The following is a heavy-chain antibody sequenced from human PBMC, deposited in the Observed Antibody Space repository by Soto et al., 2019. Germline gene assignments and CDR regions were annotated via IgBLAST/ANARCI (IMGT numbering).Heavy chain of an antibody. V-gene: IGHV1-3*01. D-gene: IGHD3-3*01. CDR2: INAGNGNT. Sequence: ASVKVSCKASGYTFTSYAMHWVRQAPGQRLEWMGWINAGNGNTKYSQKFQGRVTITRDTSASTAYMELSSLRSEDTAVYYCARAEDFWSGYSLRTYGMDVWGQGTTVTVSS. CDR1: GYTFTSYA. J-gene: IGHJ6*02. CDR3: ARAEDFWSGYSLRTYGMDV.